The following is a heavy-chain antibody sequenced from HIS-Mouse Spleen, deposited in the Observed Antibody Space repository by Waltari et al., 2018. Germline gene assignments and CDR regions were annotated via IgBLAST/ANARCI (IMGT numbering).Heavy chain of an antibody. D-gene: IGHD6-13*01. J-gene: IGHJ2*01. CDR1: GGSISSYS. CDR3: ARHKGSSWYSWYFDL. CDR2: IYYSGST. V-gene: IGHV4-59*08. Sequence: QVQLQESGPGLVKPSETLSLTCTVSGGSISSYSWSWIRQPPGKGLEWIGYIYYSGSTNYNPSLKSRVTISVDTSKNQFSLKLSSVTAADTAVYYCARHKGSSWYSWYFDLWGRGTLVTVSS.